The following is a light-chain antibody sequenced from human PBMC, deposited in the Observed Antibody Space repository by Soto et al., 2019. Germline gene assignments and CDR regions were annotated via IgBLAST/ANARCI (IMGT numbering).Light chain of an antibody. J-gene: IGKJ1*01. CDR3: QQGYSSPPT. Sequence: DIHMPQSPSSLSASVGDRVTITCRASQSISSYLNWYQQKPGKAPKLLIFAASSWQSGVPARFSGSRSGPDFTLTISSLEPEDFATYYCQQGYSSPPTFGQGTKVDIK. V-gene: IGKV1-39*01. CDR1: QSISSY. CDR2: AAS.